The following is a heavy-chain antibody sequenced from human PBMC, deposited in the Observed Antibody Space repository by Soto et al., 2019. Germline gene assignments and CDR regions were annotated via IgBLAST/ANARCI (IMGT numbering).Heavy chain of an antibody. CDR3: ARGFKWLDY. Sequence: EVQLVESGGGLIQPGGSLRLSCAGSGFTVGTHLLTWVRRAPGKGLEWVSVVYSSGSAYYADSVKGRFTISRDNSKNTLYLQMNSLRAEDTAVYYCARGFKWLDYWGQGTLVTVSS. CDR2: VYSSGSA. V-gene: IGHV3-53*01. CDR1: GFTVGTHL. D-gene: IGHD5-12*01. J-gene: IGHJ4*02.